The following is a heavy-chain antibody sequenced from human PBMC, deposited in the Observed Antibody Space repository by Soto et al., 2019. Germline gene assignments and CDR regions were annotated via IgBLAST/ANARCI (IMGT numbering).Heavy chain of an antibody. CDR2: LTPLYGTA. V-gene: IGHV1-69*01. CDR1: GGIFKTDA. D-gene: IGHD5-18*01. CDR3: VRDLTLGYRSGGDGFDV. Sequence: QVHLEQSGAEVKKPGSSVKVSCKASGGIFKTDAVAWVRQAPGQGLEWVGGLTPLYGTANYAQKFQGRVTITADESTGAAYMEVSSLRAEDTAVYDCVRDLTLGYRSGGDGFDVWGQGTMVTVSS. J-gene: IGHJ3*01.